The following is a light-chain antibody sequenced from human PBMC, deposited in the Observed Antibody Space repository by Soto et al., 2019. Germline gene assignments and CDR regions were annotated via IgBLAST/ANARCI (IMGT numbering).Light chain of an antibody. CDR1: QSVSNNY. CDR3: QQYGSSGT. V-gene: IGKV3-20*01. Sequence: PGERATLSCRASQSVSNNYLAWYQQRPGQAPRILIYGASNRATGIPDRFSGSGSGTVFTLTISRLEPEDVAVYYCQQYGSSGTLGQGTKVDIK. J-gene: IGKJ1*01. CDR2: GAS.